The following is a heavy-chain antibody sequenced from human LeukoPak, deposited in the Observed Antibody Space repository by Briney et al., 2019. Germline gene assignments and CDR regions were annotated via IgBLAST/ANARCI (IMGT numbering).Heavy chain of an antibody. CDR1: GGTFSSSA. Sequence: SVKVSCKTSGGTFSSSAITWVRQAPGQGLEWMGRIIPVLNITTYAQKFQGSVTITADTSTSTVYMELSSLRSEETAVYYCARDQGLTAPPPYGLDVWGHGTTVTVSS. CDR2: IIPVLNIT. D-gene: IGHD5-18*01. J-gene: IGHJ6*02. CDR3: ARDQGLTAPPPYGLDV. V-gene: IGHV1-69*04.